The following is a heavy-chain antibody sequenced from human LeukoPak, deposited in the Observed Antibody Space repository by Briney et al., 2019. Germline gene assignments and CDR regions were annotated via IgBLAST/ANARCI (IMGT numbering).Heavy chain of an antibody. V-gene: IGHV4-59*11. CDR3: ARGISSWRFDY. J-gene: IGHJ4*02. CDR1: GWTISSQY. CDR2: IYYSGST. D-gene: IGHD6-6*01. Sequence: SETLSLTCTVSGWTISSQYWSWIRQPPGKGLEWIGYIYYSGSTNYNPSLKSRVTISVHTSKNQFSLKLSSVTGADTAVYYCARGISSWRFDYWGQGTLVTVSS.